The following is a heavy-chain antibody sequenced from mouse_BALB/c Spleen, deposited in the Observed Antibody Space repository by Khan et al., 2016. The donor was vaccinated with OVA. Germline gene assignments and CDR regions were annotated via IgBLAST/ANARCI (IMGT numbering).Heavy chain of an antibody. CDR1: GFTFSSDW. V-gene: IGHV6-6*02. CDR2: IRLKSDNYAT. D-gene: IGHD4-1*02. J-gene: IGHJ3*01. CDR3: TQLGRSY. Sequence: EVKLEESGGGLVQPGGSMKLSCVASGFTFSSDWMSWVRQSPEKGLEWVAEIRLKSDNYATHYAESVKGKFTISRDDYKSRLYLQMTSLRAEDTGIYYCTQLGRSYWGQGTLVTVSA.